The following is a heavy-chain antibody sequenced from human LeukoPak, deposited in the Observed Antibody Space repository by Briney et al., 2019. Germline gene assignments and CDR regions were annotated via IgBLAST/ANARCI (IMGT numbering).Heavy chain of an antibody. J-gene: IGHJ4*02. CDR3: VRDPRGSYPFDY. CDR1: RFTFSDYY. CDR2: ISSSGDAI. Sequence: GGSLRLSCAASRFTFSDYYMSWIRQAPGKGLEWVSYISSSGDAIYSADSVKGRFTISRDNAKDSLYLQMDSLRAEDTAVYYCVRDPRGSYPFDYWGQGSLVTVSS. D-gene: IGHD1-26*01. V-gene: IGHV3-11*01.